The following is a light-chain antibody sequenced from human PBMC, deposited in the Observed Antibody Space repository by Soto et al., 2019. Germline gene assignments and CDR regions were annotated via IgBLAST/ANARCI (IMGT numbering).Light chain of an antibody. CDR2: AAS. V-gene: IGKV1-39*01. CDR1: QSISSY. Sequence: DIQMTQSPSSLSASVGDRVTITCRASQSISSYLNWYQQKPGKAPKLLIYAASSLQSGVPSRFSGSGSGTDFTLTISRLQPEDFATYYCQQSYSTPPSWTFGQGTKVEIK. J-gene: IGKJ1*01. CDR3: QQSYSTPPSWT.